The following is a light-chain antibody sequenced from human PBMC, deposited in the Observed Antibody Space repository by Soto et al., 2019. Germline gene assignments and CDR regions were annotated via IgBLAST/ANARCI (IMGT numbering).Light chain of an antibody. CDR3: CSYASSTTYV. V-gene: IGLV2-23*02. CDR1: SSDVGSYNL. CDR2: EVT. J-gene: IGLJ1*01. Sequence: QSVLTQPASVSGSPGKSITISCTGTSSDVGSYNLVSWYQQHPGKAPKLMIYEVTKRPSGVSNRFSGSKSGNRASLTISWLQAEDEADYYCCSYASSTTYVFGTGTKVTVL.